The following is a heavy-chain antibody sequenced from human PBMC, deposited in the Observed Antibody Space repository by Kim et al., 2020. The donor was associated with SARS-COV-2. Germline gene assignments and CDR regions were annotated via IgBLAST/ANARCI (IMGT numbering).Heavy chain of an antibody. Sequence: SETLSLTCTVSGGSISSSSYYWGWIRQPPGKGLEWIGSIYYSGSTYYNPSLKGRVTISVDTSKNQFSLKLSSVTAADTAVYYCASITDYGGKNDYWGQGTLVTVSS. CDR2: IYYSGST. CDR3: ASITDYGGKNDY. V-gene: IGHV4-39*01. J-gene: IGHJ4*02. D-gene: IGHD4-17*01. CDR1: GGSISSSSYY.